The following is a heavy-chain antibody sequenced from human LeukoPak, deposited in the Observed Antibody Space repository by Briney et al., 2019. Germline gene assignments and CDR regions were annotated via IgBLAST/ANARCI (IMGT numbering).Heavy chain of an antibody. CDR3: AQTTGWPGFDF. D-gene: IGHD6-19*01. J-gene: IGHJ4*02. V-gene: IGHV4-59*08. CDR1: GASTSSRY. Sequence: SETLSLTCSASGASTSSRYWSWIRQSPGRTLEWIGHIYNGRNTKYNTSLTSRVTISVDTSKNQFSLSLTSVTAADTPIYYCAQTTGWPGFDFWGPGALVTVSS. CDR2: IYNGRNT.